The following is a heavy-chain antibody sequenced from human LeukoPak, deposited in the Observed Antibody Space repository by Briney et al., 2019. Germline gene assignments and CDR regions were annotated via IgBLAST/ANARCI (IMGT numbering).Heavy chain of an antibody. CDR3: ARGTEYYYDSSGALGMDV. V-gene: IGHV3-21*01. Sequence: GGCLRLSCAASGFTFSSYSMNWVRQALGKGLEWVSSICSSSSYIYYADSVKGRFTISRDNAKNSLYLQMNSLRAEDTAVYYCARGTEYYYDSSGALGMDVWGQGTTVTVSS. D-gene: IGHD3-22*01. CDR2: ICSSSSYI. J-gene: IGHJ6*02. CDR1: GFTFSSYS.